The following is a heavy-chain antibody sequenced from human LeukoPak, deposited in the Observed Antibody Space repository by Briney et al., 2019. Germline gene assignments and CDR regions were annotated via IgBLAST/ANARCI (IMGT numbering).Heavy chain of an antibody. CDR3: ARGFFYYDSSGYTAPYFDY. Sequence: GGSLRLSCAASGFTFSSYAMSWVRQAPGKGLEWVSAISGSGGSTYYADSVKGRFTISRENAKNSLYLQMNSLRAGDTAVYYCARGFFYYDSSGYTAPYFDYWGQGTLVTVSS. CDR1: GFTFSSYA. D-gene: IGHD3-22*01. CDR2: ISGSGGST. V-gene: IGHV3-23*01. J-gene: IGHJ4*02.